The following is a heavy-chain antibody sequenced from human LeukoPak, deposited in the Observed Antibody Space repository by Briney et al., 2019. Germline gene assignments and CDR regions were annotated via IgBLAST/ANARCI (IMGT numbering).Heavy chain of an antibody. CDR3: ARGTLYRGWSCYLDF. CDR1: GYTFTSYG. J-gene: IGHJ4*02. D-gene: IGHD6-19*01. CDR2: ISAYNGNT. Sequence: ASVKVSCKASGYTFTSYGISWVRQAPGQGLEWMGWISAYNGNTRYAQNLQGRVTLTTDTSTSTAYMEVRSLRSDDTAVYYCARGTLYRGWSCYLDFWGQGSQVTVSS. V-gene: IGHV1-18*01.